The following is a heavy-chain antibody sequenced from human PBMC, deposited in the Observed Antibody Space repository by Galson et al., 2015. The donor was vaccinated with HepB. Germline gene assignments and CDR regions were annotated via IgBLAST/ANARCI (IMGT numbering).Heavy chain of an antibody. CDR2: MYYSGTT. D-gene: IGHD3-22*01. CDR3: ARVLSSGYYYYFDY. V-gene: IGHV4-59*01. CDR1: GGSITTSY. Sequence: TLSLTCTVSGGSITTSYWSWIRQPPGKGLEYIGYMYYSGTTNYNPSLKSRVTTSIDTSKNQFSLKLRSVTAADTAVYYCARVLSSGYYYYFDYWGRGTLVTVSS. J-gene: IGHJ4*02.